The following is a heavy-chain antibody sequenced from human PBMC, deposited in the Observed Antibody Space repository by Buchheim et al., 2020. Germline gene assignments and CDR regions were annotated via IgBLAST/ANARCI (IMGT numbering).Heavy chain of an antibody. Sequence: EVQLVESGGGSVQPGGSLRLSCAASGFTFSSYSMNWVRQAPGRGLEWLSYITSSGGAIYYADSVKGRFTISSDSAKNSLYLQLNSLAAEDTAVYYCARRGGPVIASAGSNWYFDLWGSGTL. CDR2: ITSSGGAI. D-gene: IGHD6-13*01. V-gene: IGHV3-48*01. CDR3: ARRGGPVIASAGSNWYFDL. J-gene: IGHJ2*01. CDR1: GFTFSSYS.